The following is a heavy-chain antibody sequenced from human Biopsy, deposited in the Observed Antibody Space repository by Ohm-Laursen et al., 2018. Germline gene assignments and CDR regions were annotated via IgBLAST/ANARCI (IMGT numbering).Heavy chain of an antibody. J-gene: IGHJ6*02. V-gene: IGHV4-34*01. D-gene: IGHD6-19*01. CDR2: INQSGST. CDR1: GESSSGYF. Sequence: SDTLSLTCPVNGESSSGYFWNWIRQPPGKGLEWIGEINQSGSTKYNPSLKRRATLSADSSNSQFSLRLTSVTAADTAIYYCARGSGHFKLDVWGQGTTVTVSS. CDR3: ARGSGHFKLDV.